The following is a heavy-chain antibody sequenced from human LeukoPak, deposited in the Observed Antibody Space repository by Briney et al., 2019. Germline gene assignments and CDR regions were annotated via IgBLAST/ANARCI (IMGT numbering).Heavy chain of an antibody. V-gene: IGHV4-59*11. CDR1: GGSINSHY. CDR2: IYHTGTT. D-gene: IGHD3-10*01. J-gene: IGHJ5*02. CDR3: ARVPSYYASGPYNWFDP. Sequence: PSETLSLTCTVSGGSINSHYWSWIRQPPGKGLEWIGYIYHTGTTNYNPSLKSRVTISVATSRDQFSLKLSSVTAADTAVYYCARVPSYYASGPYNWFDPWGQGTLVTVSS.